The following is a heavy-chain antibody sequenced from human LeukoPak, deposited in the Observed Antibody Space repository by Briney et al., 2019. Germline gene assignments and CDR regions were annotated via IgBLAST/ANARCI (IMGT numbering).Heavy chain of an antibody. CDR2: ISYNSAFI. Sequence: GRSLRLSCAASGFKFDDYAMHWVRQAPGKGLQCLSIISYNSAFIDYADSVKGRFTISRDNARNSLYLQLNSLRAEDTAFYFCAKVRGTFTSGFYFDHWGQGTLVTVSA. V-gene: IGHV3-9*01. J-gene: IGHJ4*02. D-gene: IGHD3-22*01. CDR3: AKVRGTFTSGFYFDH. CDR1: GFKFDDYA.